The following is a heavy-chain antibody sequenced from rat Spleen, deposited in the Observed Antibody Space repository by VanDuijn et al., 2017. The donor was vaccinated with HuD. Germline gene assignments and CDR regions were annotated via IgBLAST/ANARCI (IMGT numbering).Heavy chain of an antibody. CDR1: GFTFSNYG. D-gene: IGHD1-6*01. V-gene: IGHV5-19*01. CDR2: VSPSGGST. CDR3: TRVYVYYGLLGVMDA. Sequence: EVQLVESGGGLVQPGRSMKLSCAASGFTFSNYGMAWVRQAPKKGLEWVASVSPSGGSTYYRDSVKGRFTISRDNAKSTLYLQMDSLRSEDTATYYCTRVYVYYGLLGVMDAWGQGASVTVSS. J-gene: IGHJ4*01.